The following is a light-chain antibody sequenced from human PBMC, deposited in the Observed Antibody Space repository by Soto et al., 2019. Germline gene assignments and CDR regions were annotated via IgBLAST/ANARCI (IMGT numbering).Light chain of an antibody. J-gene: IGLJ1*01. CDR1: SSDIGGYNY. CDR2: EVS. V-gene: IGLV2-8*01. Sequence: QSALTQPPSASGSPGQSVTISCTGTSSDIGGYNYVSWYQQHPGKAPKLIIYEVSKRPSGVPDRFSGSKSGNTASLTVSGLQAEDEADYYCSSYAGSNNFEVFGTGTKLTVL. CDR3: SSYAGSNNFEV.